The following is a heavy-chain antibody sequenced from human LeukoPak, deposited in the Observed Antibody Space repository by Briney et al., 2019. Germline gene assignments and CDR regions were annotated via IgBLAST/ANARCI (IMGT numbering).Heavy chain of an antibody. CDR2: ISSSSSYT. CDR1: GFTFSDYY. CDR3: ARAARYYGSGFDAFDI. J-gene: IGHJ3*02. V-gene: IGHV3-11*05. D-gene: IGHD3-10*01. Sequence: PGGSLRLSCAASGFTFSDYYMSWIRQAPGKGLEWVSYISSSSSYTNYADSVKGRFTISRDNAKNSLYLQMNSLRAEDTAVYYCARAARYYGSGFDAFDIWGQGTMVTASS.